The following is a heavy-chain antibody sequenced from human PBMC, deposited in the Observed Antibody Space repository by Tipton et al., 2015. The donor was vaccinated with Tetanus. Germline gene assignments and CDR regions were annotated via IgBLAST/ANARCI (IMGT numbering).Heavy chain of an antibody. J-gene: IGHJ4*02. CDR1: GGSISSDGAY. CDR3: ARPGVGGYTGYYFDF. V-gene: IGHV4-39*01. D-gene: IGHD5-12*01. CDR2: IYYSGSS. Sequence: TLSLTCTVSGGSISSDGAYWSWIRQPPGKGLEWIGSIYYSGSSYYNPTLKSRVTISVDTSKNQFSLKLDSVTAADAAVYYCARPGVGGYTGYYFDFWGQGTVVTVSS.